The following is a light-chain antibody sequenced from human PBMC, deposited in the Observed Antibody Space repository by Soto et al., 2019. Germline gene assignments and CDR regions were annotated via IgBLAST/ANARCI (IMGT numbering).Light chain of an antibody. CDR1: QSVSSY. Sequence: ELVLTQSPATLSLSPGERATLPCRASQSVSSYLAWYQQRPGQAPRLLIYGASNRATGIPARFSGSGSGTDFTLTISSLEPEDFAVYYCQQRSNWPLTFGGGTKVDI. J-gene: IGKJ4*01. CDR2: GAS. V-gene: IGKV3-11*01. CDR3: QQRSNWPLT.